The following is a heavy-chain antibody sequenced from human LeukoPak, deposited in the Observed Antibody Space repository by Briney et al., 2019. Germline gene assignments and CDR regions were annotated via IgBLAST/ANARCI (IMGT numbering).Heavy chain of an antibody. CDR2: IIPIFGTA. CDR1: GGTFSSYA. Sequence: GASVKVSCKASGGTFSSYAISWVRQAPGQGLEWMGGIIPIFGTANYAQKFQGRVTITTDESTSTAYMELSSLRSEDTAVYYCAVGYCSSTSCYTGALFDYWGQGTLVTVSS. J-gene: IGHJ4*02. CDR3: AVGYCSSTSCYTGALFDY. D-gene: IGHD2-2*02. V-gene: IGHV1-69*05.